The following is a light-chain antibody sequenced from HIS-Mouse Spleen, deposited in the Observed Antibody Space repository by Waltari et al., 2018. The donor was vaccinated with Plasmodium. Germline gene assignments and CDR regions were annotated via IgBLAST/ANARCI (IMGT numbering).Light chain of an antibody. CDR3: CSYAGSYTWV. Sequence: QSALTQPRSVSGSPGQSVTISCTGTRRDVGGYNYVSWYQQHPGKAPKLIIYDVSKRPSGVPDRFSGSKSGNTASLTISGLQAEDEADYYCCSYAGSYTWVFGGGTKLTVL. CDR2: DVS. J-gene: IGLJ3*02. V-gene: IGLV2-11*01. CDR1: RRDVGGYNY.